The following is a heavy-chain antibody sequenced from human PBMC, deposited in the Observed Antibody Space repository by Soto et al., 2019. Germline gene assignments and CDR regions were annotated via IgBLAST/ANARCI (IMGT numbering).Heavy chain of an antibody. CDR3: ARDLSWGSNWYYYMGV. Sequence: GGSLRLSCATSGFILSDCAMNWVRQAPGKGLEWVSYISSSSSVIDYADSVKGRFTVSRDNARNSLYLQMNSLRAEDTAVYYCARDLSWGSNWYYYMGVWGKGTTVTSP. D-gene: IGHD7-27*01. CDR2: ISSSSSVI. J-gene: IGHJ6*03. CDR1: GFILSDCA. V-gene: IGHV3-48*01.